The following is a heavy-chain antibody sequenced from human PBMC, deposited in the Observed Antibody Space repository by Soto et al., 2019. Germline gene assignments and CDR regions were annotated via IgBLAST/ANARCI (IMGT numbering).Heavy chain of an antibody. V-gene: IGHV5-10-1*01. CDR2: IDPSDSYT. Sequence: GESLKISCKGSGYSFTSYWISWVRQMPGKGLEWMGRIDPSDSYTNYSPSFQGHVTISADKSISTAYLQWSSLKASDTAMYYCARHRKQMVLEYYFDYWGQGNLVTVSS. D-gene: IGHD6-13*01. CDR3: ARHRKQMVLEYYFDY. CDR1: GYSFTSYW. J-gene: IGHJ4*02.